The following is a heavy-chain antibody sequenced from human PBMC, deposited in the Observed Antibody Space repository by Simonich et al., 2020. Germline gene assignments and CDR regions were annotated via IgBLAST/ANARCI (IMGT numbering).Heavy chain of an antibody. CDR3: VRPDSGYDYFDY. Sequence: EVQLVQSGAEVKKPGESLKISCKGSGYSFTSYWIGWVRQMPGKGLGWKGILYPGDSENRYSPPLQGQGTISADKSISTAYLQWSSLKASDTAMYYCVRPDSGYDYFDYWGQGTLVTVSS. V-gene: IGHV5-51*03. CDR1: GYSFTSYW. CDR2: LYPGDSEN. J-gene: IGHJ4*02. D-gene: IGHD5-12*01.